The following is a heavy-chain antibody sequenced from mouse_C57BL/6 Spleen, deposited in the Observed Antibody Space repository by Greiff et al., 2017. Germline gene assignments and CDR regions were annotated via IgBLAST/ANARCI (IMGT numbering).Heavy chain of an antibody. J-gene: IGHJ2*01. CDR1: GYTFTSYW. CDR2: IDPSDSYT. Sequence: QVQLQQSGAELVMPGASVKLSCKASGYTFTSYWMHWVKQRPGQGLEWIGEIDPSDSYTNYNQKFKGKSTLTVDKSSSTAYMQLSSLTSEDSAVYYCARGRYGNFFDYWGQGTTLTVSS. V-gene: IGHV1-69*01. D-gene: IGHD2-1*01. CDR3: ARGRYGNFFDY.